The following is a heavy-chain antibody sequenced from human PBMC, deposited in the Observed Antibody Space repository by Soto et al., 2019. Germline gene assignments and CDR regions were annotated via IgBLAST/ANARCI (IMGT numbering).Heavy chain of an antibody. D-gene: IGHD5-12*01. CDR3: ARHRVPSVYDPIPGCFDS. CDR2: MSYSGSP. J-gene: IGHJ4*02. Sequence: QLQLQESGPGLVKPSETLSLTCTVSGGSLSSSSSYWGWIRQPPGKGLEWIGIMSYSGSPYHNPPLKSRVTLSVDTSQSRFSLKLTSVTAADTAVYDCARHRVPSVYDPIPGCFDSWGQGILVTASS. V-gene: IGHV4-39*01. CDR1: GGSLSSSSSY.